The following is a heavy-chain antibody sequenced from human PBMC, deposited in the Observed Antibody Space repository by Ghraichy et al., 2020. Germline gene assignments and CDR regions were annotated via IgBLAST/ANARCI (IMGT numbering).Heavy chain of an antibody. J-gene: IGHJ6*02. D-gene: IGHD1-26*01. CDR1: GGSISSYY. Sequence: SQTLSLTCTVSGGSISSYYWSWIRQPPGKGLEWIGYIYYSGSTNYNPSLKSRVTISVDTSKNQFSLKLSSVTAADTAVYYCARRAGSYDYYYYYGMDVWGQGTTVTVSS. CDR3: ARRAGSYDYYYYYGMDV. CDR2: IYYSGST. V-gene: IGHV4-59*08.